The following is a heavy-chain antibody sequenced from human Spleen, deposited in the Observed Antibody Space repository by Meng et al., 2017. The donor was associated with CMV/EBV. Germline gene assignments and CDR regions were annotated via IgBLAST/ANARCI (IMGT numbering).Heavy chain of an antibody. V-gene: IGHV3-74*01. CDR2: INSDGSST. Sequence: GESLKISCAASGFTSSYYWMHWVRQAPGKGLVWVSRINSDGSSTSYADSVKGRFTISRDNAKNTLYLQMNSLRAEDTAVYYCARLYSSSWYADSWGQGTLVTVSS. D-gene: IGHD6-13*01. J-gene: IGHJ4*02. CDR1: GFTSSYYW. CDR3: ARLYSSSWYADS.